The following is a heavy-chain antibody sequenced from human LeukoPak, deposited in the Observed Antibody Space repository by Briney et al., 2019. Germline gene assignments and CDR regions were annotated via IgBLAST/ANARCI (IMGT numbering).Heavy chain of an antibody. Sequence: GSLRLSCAASGFTFSNCAMSWVRQPPGKGLEWIGEIHRSGSPNYNPSLQSRVTISIDRSRNQIVLELSSVTAADTAFYYCAREILGGFNPGAYWGQGTLVTVSS. D-gene: IGHD1-14*01. J-gene: IGHJ4*02. CDR2: IHRSGSP. V-gene: IGHV4-4*02. CDR1: GFTFSNCAM. CDR3: AREILGGFNPGAY.